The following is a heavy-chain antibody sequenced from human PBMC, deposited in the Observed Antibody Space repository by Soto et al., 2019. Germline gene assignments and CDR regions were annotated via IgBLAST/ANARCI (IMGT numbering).Heavy chain of an antibody. CDR1: GFTFSSYA. J-gene: IGHJ4*02. Sequence: GGSLRLSCAASGFTFSSYAMSWVRQAPGKGLEWVSAISGSGGSTYYADSVKGRFTISRDNSKNTLYLQMNSLGAEDTAVYYCANDTPYGDYGLTHFDYWGQGTLVTVSS. V-gene: IGHV3-23*01. CDR2: ISGSGGST. D-gene: IGHD4-17*01. CDR3: ANDTPYGDYGLTHFDY.